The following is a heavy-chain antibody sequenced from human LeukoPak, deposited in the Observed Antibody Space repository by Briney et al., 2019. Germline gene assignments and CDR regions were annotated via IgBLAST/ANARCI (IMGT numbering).Heavy chain of an antibody. Sequence: GGSLRLSCAASGFTFSTFAMSWVRQDPGRGLEWVSSITGAGDTTFYPESVKGRFTISRDNSKNTLYLQMNSLRVEDTALYFCVRDRNYYEALQRSYWGQGTLVSVSS. J-gene: IGHJ4*02. V-gene: IGHV3-23*01. CDR2: ITGAGDTT. CDR1: GFTFSTFA. D-gene: IGHD3-3*01. CDR3: VRDRNYYEALQRSY.